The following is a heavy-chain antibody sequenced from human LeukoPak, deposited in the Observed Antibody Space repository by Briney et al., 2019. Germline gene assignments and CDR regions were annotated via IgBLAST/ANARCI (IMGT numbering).Heavy chain of an antibody. CDR1: GFTFSSYA. CDR3: TRGYSGYGNFDC. Sequence: GGSLRLSCSASGFTFSSYAMHWVRQAPGKGLEYVSAISSNGGSTYYADSVKGRFTISRDNSKNTLYLQMNSLRAEDTAVYYCTRGYSGYGNFDCWGQGTLVTVSS. V-gene: IGHV3-64D*06. J-gene: IGHJ4*02. CDR2: ISSNGGST. D-gene: IGHD5-12*01.